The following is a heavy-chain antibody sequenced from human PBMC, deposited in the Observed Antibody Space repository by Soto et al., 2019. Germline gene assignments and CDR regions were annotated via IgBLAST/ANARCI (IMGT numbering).Heavy chain of an antibody. J-gene: IGHJ4*02. CDR2: ISSTIGTI. Sequence: GGSLRLSCAASGFTLSSYSMNWVRQAPGKGLEWVSYISSTIGTIYYADSVKGRFSISRDNAKNSLYLQMNSLRAEDTAVYYCARAVRFTLSGDGIHPDRFYCRGRRSMVTASS. CDR3: ARAVRFTLSGDGIHPDRFYC. V-gene: IGHV3-48*01. CDR1: GFTLSSYS. D-gene: IGHD3-16*01.